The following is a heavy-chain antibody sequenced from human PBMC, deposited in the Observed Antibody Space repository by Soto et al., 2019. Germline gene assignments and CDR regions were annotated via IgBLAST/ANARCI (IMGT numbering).Heavy chain of an antibody. Sequence: LSLTCTVSGGSISSYYWSWIRQPAGKGLEWIGRIYTSGSTNYNPSLKSRVTMSVDTSKNQFSLKLSSVTAADTAVYYCARDPYDSSGYYRLDAFDIWGQGTLGTVSS. CDR3: ARDPYDSSGYYRLDAFDI. J-gene: IGHJ3*02. D-gene: IGHD3-22*01. V-gene: IGHV4-4*07. CDR2: IYTSGST. CDR1: GGSISSYY.